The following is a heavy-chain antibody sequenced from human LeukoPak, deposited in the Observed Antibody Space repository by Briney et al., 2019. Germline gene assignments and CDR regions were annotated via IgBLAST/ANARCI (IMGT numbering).Heavy chain of an antibody. CDR1: GFTFSSYW. V-gene: IGHV3-7*04. Sequence: GGSLRLSCAASGFTFSSYWMSWVRQAPGKGLEWVANIKQDGSEKYYVDSVKGRFTISRDNAKNSLYLQMNSLRAEDTAVYYCARGCSGGSCSGDCWGQGTLVTVSS. CDR2: IKQDGSEK. CDR3: ARGCSGGSCSGDC. J-gene: IGHJ4*02. D-gene: IGHD2-15*01.